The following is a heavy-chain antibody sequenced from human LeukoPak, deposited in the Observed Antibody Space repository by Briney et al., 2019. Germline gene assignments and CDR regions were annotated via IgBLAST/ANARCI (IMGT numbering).Heavy chain of an antibody. D-gene: IGHD1-26*01. CDR1: GFTFSSYA. J-gene: IGHJ4*02. V-gene: IGHV3-23*01. CDR3: AKVNSGSYLFYFDY. Sequence: PGGSLRLSCAASGFTFSSYAMSWVRRAPGKGLEWVSAISGSGGSTFYADSVKGRFTTSRDNSKNTLYLQMDNLRAEDTALYYCAKVNSGSYLFYFDYWGQGTLATVSS. CDR2: ISGSGGST.